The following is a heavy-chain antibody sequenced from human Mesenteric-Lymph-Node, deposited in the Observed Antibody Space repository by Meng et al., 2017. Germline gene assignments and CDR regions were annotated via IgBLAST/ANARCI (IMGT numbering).Heavy chain of an antibody. Sequence: QVQLQESGPGLVKPSHTLSLTCTVSGGSISSGNNYWSWIAQHPGKGLEDIGYIYYSGSTYYNPSLKSRVIISVDTSKNQFSLRLNSVTAADTAVYYCASLYGDSSVWYLDLWGRGTLVTVSS. CDR1: GGSISSGNNY. CDR2: IYYSGST. J-gene: IGHJ2*01. CDR3: ASLYGDSSVWYLDL. V-gene: IGHV4-31*03. D-gene: IGHD4-17*01.